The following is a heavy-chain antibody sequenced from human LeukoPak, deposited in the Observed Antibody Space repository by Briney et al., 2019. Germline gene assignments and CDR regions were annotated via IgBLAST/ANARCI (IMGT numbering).Heavy chain of an antibody. V-gene: IGHV3-66*01. D-gene: IGHD3-3*01. Sequence: GGSLRLSCAASGFTVSSNYMSWVRQAPGKGLEWVSVIYSGGSTYYADSVKGRFTISRDNSKNTLYLQMNSLRAEDTAVYYCASSGGFLEWLLFDYWGQGTLVTVSS. CDR2: IYSGGST. J-gene: IGHJ4*02. CDR1: GFTVSSNY. CDR3: ASSGGFLEWLLFDY.